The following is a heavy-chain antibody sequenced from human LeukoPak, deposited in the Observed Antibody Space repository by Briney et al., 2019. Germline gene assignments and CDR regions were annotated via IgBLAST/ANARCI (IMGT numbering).Heavy chain of an antibody. J-gene: IGHJ4*02. Sequence: GRSLRLSCAASGFTFSSYAMSWVRQAPGKGLEWVSAISGSGGSTYYADSVKDRFTISRDNSKNTLYLQMNSLRAEDTAVYYCAKAAYSGSYLAWYYFDYWGQGTLVTVSS. V-gene: IGHV3-23*01. CDR2: ISGSGGST. D-gene: IGHD1-26*01. CDR1: GFTFSSYA. CDR3: AKAAYSGSYLAWYYFDY.